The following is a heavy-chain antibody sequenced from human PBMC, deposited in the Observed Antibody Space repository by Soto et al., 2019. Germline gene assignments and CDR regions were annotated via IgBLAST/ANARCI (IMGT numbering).Heavy chain of an antibody. CDR2: FRSGGDDDTT. Sequence: LRLSCAASGFTFSSYSMSWVRQAPGKGLEWVSGFRSGGDDDTTYYADSVRGRFTISRDNSKNTLFLQMNSLRAEDTAIYYCAKKVNSGSGSQFFDYWGQGTLVTVS. CDR3: AKKVNSGSGSQFFDY. V-gene: IGHV3-23*01. D-gene: IGHD3-10*01. CDR1: GFTFSSYS. J-gene: IGHJ4*02.